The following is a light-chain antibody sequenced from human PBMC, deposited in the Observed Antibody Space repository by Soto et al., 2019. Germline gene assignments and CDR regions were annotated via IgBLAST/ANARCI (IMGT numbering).Light chain of an antibody. CDR2: DVT. CDR1: SSDIGAYNY. CDR3: CSHAGSSTI. V-gene: IGLV2-11*01. J-gene: IGLJ2*01. Sequence: QPVLTQPASVSGSPGQSITISCTGTSSDIGAYNYVTWFQQHPGKAPKVIIYDVTKRPSGVPDRFSGSKSGNTASLTISGLQAQDEADYHCCSHAGSSTIFGGGTKLTVL.